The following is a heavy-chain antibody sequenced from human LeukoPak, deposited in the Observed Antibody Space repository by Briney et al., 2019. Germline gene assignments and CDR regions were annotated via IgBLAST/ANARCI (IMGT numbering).Heavy chain of an antibody. CDR3: RRARSVANNFDY. CDR1: GGSFSSGDYY. CDR2: IYYSGST. V-gene: IGHV4-30-4*08. J-gene: IGHJ4*02. Sequence: PSETLSLTCTVSGGSFSSGDYYWSWIRQPPGKGLEWIGYIYYSGSTYYNPSLKSRVTISVDTSKNQFSLKLSSVTAADTAVYYCRRARSVANNFDYWGQGTLVTVSS. D-gene: IGHD5-12*01.